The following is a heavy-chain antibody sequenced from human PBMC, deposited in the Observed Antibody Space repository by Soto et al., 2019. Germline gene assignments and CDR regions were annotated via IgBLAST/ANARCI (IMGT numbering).Heavy chain of an antibody. CDR1: GCTFSDYY. CDR2: ISSSGSTI. J-gene: IGHJ4*02. Sequence: PGGSLRLCCAASGCTFSDYYMSWIRQSPGKGLEWVSYISSSGSTIYYADSVKGRFTISRDNAKNSLYLQMNSLRAEDTAVYYCARVGGYSYGPVRTDIDYWGQGTLVTVS. CDR3: ARVGGYSYGPVRTDIDY. V-gene: IGHV3-11*01. D-gene: IGHD5-18*01.